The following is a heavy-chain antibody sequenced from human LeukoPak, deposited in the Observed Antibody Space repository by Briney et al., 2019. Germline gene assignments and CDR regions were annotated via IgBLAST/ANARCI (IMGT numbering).Heavy chain of an antibody. Sequence: KPSESLSLTCTVSGGSISSDYWSWIRQPPGKGLDWIGYIYYRGSTNYNPSLKSRVTISVDTSKNQFSLKLSSVTAADTAVYYCARDHAGDSSGPEAAYMDVWGKGTTVTVSS. J-gene: IGHJ6*03. D-gene: IGHD6-19*01. V-gene: IGHV4-59*01. CDR2: IYYRGST. CDR1: GGSISSDY. CDR3: ARDHAGDSSGPEAAYMDV.